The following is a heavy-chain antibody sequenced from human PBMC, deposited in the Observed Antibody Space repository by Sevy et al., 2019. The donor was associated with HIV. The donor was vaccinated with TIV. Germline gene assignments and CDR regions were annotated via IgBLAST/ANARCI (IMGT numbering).Heavy chain of an antibody. CDR1: GFTFSNAW. D-gene: IGHD5-18*01. J-gene: IGHJ3*02. CDR2: IKSKTDGGTT. V-gene: IGHV3-15*01. Sequence: GGSLRLSCAASGFTFSNAWMSWVRQAPGKGLEWVGRIKSKTDGGTTDYAAPVKGRFTISRDDSKNTLYLQMNSLKTEDTAVYYSTTSIKEGIQLWFNDAFDIWGQGTMVTVSS. CDR3: TTSIKEGIQLWFNDAFDI.